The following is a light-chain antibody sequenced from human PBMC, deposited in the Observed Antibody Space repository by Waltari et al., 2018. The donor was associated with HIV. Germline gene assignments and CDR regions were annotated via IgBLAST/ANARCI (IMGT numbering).Light chain of an antibody. CDR1: RSDVGDYNL. CDR3: GSYTNTTTSVV. J-gene: IGLJ2*01. CDR2: EFI. Sequence: QSALTQPASVSGSPGQSITISCPGTRSDVGDYNLVSCYQQHPGRAPKHIIYEFIRRPSGVSNRFSGSKSGNTASLTISGLQAEDEADYSCGSYTNTTTSVVFGGGTKLTVL. V-gene: IGLV2-14*01.